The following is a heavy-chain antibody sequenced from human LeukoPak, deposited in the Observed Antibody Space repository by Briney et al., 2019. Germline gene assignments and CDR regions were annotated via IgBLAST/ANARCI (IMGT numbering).Heavy chain of an antibody. CDR1: GGSISSYY. CDR2: IYYSGST. J-gene: IGHJ4*02. CDR3: ARATYYYGSGSYSRSQFDY. Sequence: SETLSLTCTASGGSISSYYWSWIRQPPGKGLEWIGYIYYSGSTNYNPSLKSRVTISVDTSKNQFSLKLSSVTAADTAVYYCARATYYYGSGSYSRSQFDYWGQGTLVTVSS. D-gene: IGHD3-10*01. V-gene: IGHV4-59*01.